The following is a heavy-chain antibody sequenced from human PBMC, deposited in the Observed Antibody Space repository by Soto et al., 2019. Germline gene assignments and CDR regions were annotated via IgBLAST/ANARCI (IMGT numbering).Heavy chain of an antibody. CDR2: IYYSGST. V-gene: IGHV4-61*01. CDR1: VASVSIGTYY. CDR3: AREGAINGTAVFDF. J-gene: IGHJ4*02. D-gene: IGHD1-7*01. Sequence: AETLSLACSFSVASVSIGTYYWNWIRQPPGKGLEWIGNIYYSGSTNYNPSLKSRVTISLDTSKNQFSLKLSSLTAADTALYYCAREGAINGTAVFDFWGQGAMVTVSS.